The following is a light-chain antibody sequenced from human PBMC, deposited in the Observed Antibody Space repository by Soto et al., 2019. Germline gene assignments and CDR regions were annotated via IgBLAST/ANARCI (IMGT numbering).Light chain of an antibody. CDR1: SSDVGSYNL. CDR2: EGS. J-gene: IGLJ1*01. CDR3: FSYAGSSTDV. Sequence: QSALTQPASVSGSPGQSITISCTGTSSDVGSYNLVSWYQQYSGKAPKLMIYEGSKRPLGVSNRFSGSKSGNTASLTISGLQAEDEADYYCFSYAGSSTDVFGTGTKLTVL. V-gene: IGLV2-23*01.